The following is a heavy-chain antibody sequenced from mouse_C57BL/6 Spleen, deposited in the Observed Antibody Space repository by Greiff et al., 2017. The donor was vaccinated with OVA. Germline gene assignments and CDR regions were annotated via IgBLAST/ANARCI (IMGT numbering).Heavy chain of an antibody. CDR2: INPSNGGT. J-gene: IGHJ1*03. Sequence: QVHVKQPGTELVKPGASVKLSCKASGYTFTSYWMHWVKQRPGQGLEWIGNINPSNGGTNYNEKFKSKATLTVDKSSSTAYMQLSSLTSEDSAVYYCAREGGGWYFDVWGTGTTVTVSS. D-gene: IGHD3-3*01. CDR1: GYTFTSYW. CDR3: AREGGGWYFDV. V-gene: IGHV1-53*01.